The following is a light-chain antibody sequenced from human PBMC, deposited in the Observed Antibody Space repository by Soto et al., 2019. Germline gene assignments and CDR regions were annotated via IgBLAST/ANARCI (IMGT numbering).Light chain of an antibody. CDR1: QSVSSRY. V-gene: IGKV3-20*01. CDR3: QHYKNWPPIT. CDR2: GAS. J-gene: IGKJ5*01. Sequence: EIVLTQSPGTLSLSPGETATLSCRASQSVSSRYLAWYQQKADQAPRLLIYGASSRATGIPDRFSGSGSGTDFTLNIDSVEADDFAVYYCQHYKNWPPITFGQGTRLDIK.